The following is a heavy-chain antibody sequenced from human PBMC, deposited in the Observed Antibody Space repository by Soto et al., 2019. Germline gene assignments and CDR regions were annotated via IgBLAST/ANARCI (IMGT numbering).Heavy chain of an antibody. CDR3: ARLSCSGNSCSFGGAFDV. D-gene: IGHD2-2*01. CDR2: IYYSGST. Sequence: SETLSLTCTVSGGSISSYYWSWIRQPPGKGLERIGYIYYSGSTNYNPSLKSRVTISVDTSNNQFSLKLSSVAAADTAAYYFARLSCSGNSCSFGGAFDVWGQGTMVTISS. V-gene: IGHV4-59*12. CDR1: GGSISSYY. J-gene: IGHJ3*01.